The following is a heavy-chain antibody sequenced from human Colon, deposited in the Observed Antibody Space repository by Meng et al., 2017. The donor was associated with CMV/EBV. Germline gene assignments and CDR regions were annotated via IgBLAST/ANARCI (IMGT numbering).Heavy chain of an antibody. CDR2: SNGDGTVT. CDR1: GFAFNSAW. Sequence: LSCVVSGFAFNSAWMHWVRQGPGKGLVWLSQSNGDGTVTGYADSVRGRFTISRDNAKNTLYLQMSGLRAEDTAVYYCARSGVLFALDYWGQGTLVTVSS. J-gene: IGHJ4*02. CDR3: ARSGVLFALDY. V-gene: IGHV3-74*01. D-gene: IGHD2-15*01.